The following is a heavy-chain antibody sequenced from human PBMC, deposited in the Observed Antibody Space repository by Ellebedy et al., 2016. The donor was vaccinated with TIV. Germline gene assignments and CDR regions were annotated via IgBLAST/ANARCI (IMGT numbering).Heavy chain of an antibody. Sequence: PGGSLRLSCAASGFTFSGYGMNWVRQAPGKGLEWLSAIANDGSISFYAKSVRGRFISSRDNSKNTLYLQMDSLTPEDTAVYYCARDFQWNYDYWGQGTLVTVSS. D-gene: IGHD6-19*01. CDR2: IANDGSIS. CDR1: GFTFSGYG. V-gene: IGHV3-30*03. J-gene: IGHJ4*02. CDR3: ARDFQWNYDY.